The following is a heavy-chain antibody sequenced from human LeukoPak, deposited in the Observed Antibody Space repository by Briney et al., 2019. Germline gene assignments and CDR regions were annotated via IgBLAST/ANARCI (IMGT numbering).Heavy chain of an antibody. CDR2: IYHSGST. Sequence: SETLSLTCTVSGGSITSSSSYWGWIRQPPGRGLEWIGTIYHSGSTYYNPSLKSRVTISVDTSKNQFSLKLSSVTAADTAVYYCAGLPYYYDSSGYPPFDYWGQGTLVTVSS. J-gene: IGHJ4*02. D-gene: IGHD3-22*01. CDR1: GGSITSSSSY. V-gene: IGHV4-39*01. CDR3: AGLPYYYDSSGYPPFDY.